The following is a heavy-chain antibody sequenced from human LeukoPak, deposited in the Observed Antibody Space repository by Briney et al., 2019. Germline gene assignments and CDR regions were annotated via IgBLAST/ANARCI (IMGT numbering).Heavy chain of an antibody. D-gene: IGHD5-18*01. V-gene: IGHV3-74*01. J-gene: IGHJ4*02. CDR1: GFTFSSYW. Sequence: GGSLRLSCAASGFTFSSYWMHWVRQAPGKGLVWVSRINSDGSGTSYADSVKGRFTISRDNAKNTLYLQMNSLRAEDTAVYYCARYPGYSSRDYWGQGTLVTVSS. CDR2: INSDGSGT. CDR3: ARYPGYSSRDY.